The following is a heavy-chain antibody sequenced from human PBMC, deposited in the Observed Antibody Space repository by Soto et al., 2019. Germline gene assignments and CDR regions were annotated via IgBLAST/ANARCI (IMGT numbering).Heavy chain of an antibody. V-gene: IGHV4-59*13. J-gene: IGHJ4*02. CDR3: AREAPHFDY. CDR2: IYHSGST. Sequence: QVQLQESGPGLVKPSETLSLTCTVSGGSISSYYWSWIRQPPGKGLEWIGYIYHSGSTSYNPSLTSRVTISLDTAKNQFSLRVRSVTAADTAVYYGAREAPHFDYWGQGTLVTVSS. CDR1: GGSISSYY.